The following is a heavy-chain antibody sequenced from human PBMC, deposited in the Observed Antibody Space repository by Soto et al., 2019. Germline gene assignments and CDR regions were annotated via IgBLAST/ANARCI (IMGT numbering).Heavy chain of an antibody. Sequence: ASVKVSCKASGYTFTGYYMHWVRQAPGQGLEWMGWINPNSGGTNYAQKFQGWVTMTRDTSISTAYMELSRLRSDDTAVYYCARGLTIFGVVINYGMDVWGPGTTVTVSS. CDR1: GYTFTGYY. V-gene: IGHV1-2*04. CDR2: INPNSGGT. J-gene: IGHJ6*02. CDR3: ARGLTIFGVVINYGMDV. D-gene: IGHD3-3*01.